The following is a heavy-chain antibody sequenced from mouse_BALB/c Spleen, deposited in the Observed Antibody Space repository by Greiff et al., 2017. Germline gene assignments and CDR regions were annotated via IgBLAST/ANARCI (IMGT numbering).Heavy chain of an antibody. CDR3: ARSVYGNYWFAY. CDR2: INPSSGYT. Sequence: QVQLKESAAELARPGASVKMSCKASGYTFTSYTMHWVKQRPGQGLEWIGYINPSSGYTEYNQKFKDKTTLTADKSSSTAYMQLSSPTSEDSAVYYCARSVYGNYWFAYWGQGTLVTVSA. V-gene: IGHV1-4*02. J-gene: IGHJ3*01. D-gene: IGHD2-1*01. CDR1: GYTFTSYT.